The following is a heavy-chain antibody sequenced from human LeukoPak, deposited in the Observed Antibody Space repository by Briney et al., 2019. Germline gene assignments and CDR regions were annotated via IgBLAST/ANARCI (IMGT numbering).Heavy chain of an antibody. CDR2: INAGNGNT. V-gene: IGHV1-3*01. Sequence: ASVKVSCKASGYTFTSYAMHWVRQAPGQRLEWMGWINAGNGNTKYSQKFQGRVTITRDTSASTAYMELSSLRSEDTAVYYCAREGQQLVHFDYWGQGTLVTVSS. J-gene: IGHJ4*02. CDR1: GYTFTSYA. D-gene: IGHD6-13*01. CDR3: AREGQQLVHFDY.